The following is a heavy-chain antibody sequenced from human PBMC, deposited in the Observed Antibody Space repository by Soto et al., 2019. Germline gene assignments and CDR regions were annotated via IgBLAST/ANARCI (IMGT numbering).Heavy chain of an antibody. CDR3: ARDRFRTASSYYFT. D-gene: IGHD2-2*01. J-gene: IGHJ5*02. CDR1: GFSFRSYA. V-gene: IGHV3-23*01. CDR2: ISGDAATT. Sequence: EVLLLESGGGLVHPGGSLRLSCAGSGFSFRSYAIAWVRQAPGKGLEWVSAISGDAATTSYAESVKGRFAISRDNSKSTLYLQMSSLRVEDTAVYYCARDRFRTASSYYFTWGQGTLVTVSS.